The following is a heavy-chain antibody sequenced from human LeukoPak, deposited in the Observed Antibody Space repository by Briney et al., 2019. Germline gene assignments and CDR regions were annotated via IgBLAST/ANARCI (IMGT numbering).Heavy chain of an antibody. D-gene: IGHD5-18*01. V-gene: IGHV3-23*01. CDR2: ISGSGGST. Sequence: GGSLRLSCAASGFTFSSYAMSWVRQAPGKGLEWVSAISGSGGSTYYADSVKGRFTISRDNSKNTLYLQMNSLRAEDTAVYHCAKGLQLWSNFDYWGQGTLVTVSS. CDR3: AKGLQLWSNFDY. CDR1: GFTFSSYA. J-gene: IGHJ4*02.